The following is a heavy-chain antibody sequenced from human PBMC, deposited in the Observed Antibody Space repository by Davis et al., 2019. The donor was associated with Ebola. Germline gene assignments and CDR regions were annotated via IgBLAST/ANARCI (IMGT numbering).Heavy chain of an antibody. Sequence: ASVKVSCKVSGYTLTELSMHWVRQAPGKGLEWMGGFDPEDGETIYAQKFQGRVTMTEDTSTDTAYMELSSLRSEDTAVYYCATGPIAAAGTGGRGNWFDPWGQGTLVTVSS. CDR3: ATGPIAAAGTGGRGNWFDP. J-gene: IGHJ5*02. V-gene: IGHV1-24*01. CDR1: GYTLTELS. CDR2: FDPEDGET. D-gene: IGHD6-13*01.